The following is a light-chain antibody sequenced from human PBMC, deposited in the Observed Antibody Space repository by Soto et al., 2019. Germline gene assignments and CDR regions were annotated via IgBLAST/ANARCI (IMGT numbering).Light chain of an antibody. CDR3: QQYGGSPQT. CDR2: GAS. J-gene: IGKJ1*01. CDR1: QSVSSY. Sequence: EIVLTRSPGTLSLSPGERATLSCRASQSVSSYLAWYQRKPGQAPRLLIYGASSRATGIPDRFSGSGSGTDFTLTISRLEPEDFAVYYCQQYGGSPQTFGQGTKVEIK. V-gene: IGKV3-20*01.